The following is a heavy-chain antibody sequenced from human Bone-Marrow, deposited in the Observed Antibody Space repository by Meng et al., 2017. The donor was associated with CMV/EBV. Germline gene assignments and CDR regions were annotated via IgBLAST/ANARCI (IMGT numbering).Heavy chain of an antibody. CDR1: GFTFSSYS. V-gene: IGHV3-21*01. CDR2: ISSSSSYI. J-gene: IGHJ4*02. Sequence: GGSLRLSCAASGFTFSSYSMNWVRQAPGKGLEWVSSISSSSSYIYYADSVKGRFTISRDNAKNSLYLQMNSLRAEDTAVYYCARDVGKYCSSTSCFEFDYWGQGTLVTASS. D-gene: IGHD2-2*01. CDR3: ARDVGKYCSSTSCFEFDY.